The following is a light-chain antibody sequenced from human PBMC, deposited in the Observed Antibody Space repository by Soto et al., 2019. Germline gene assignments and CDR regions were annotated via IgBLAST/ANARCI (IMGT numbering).Light chain of an antibody. CDR3: CSYAGSSTPYV. J-gene: IGLJ1*01. CDR1: SSDVGSYNL. CDR2: EVS. V-gene: IGLV2-23*02. Sequence: QPVLTQPASGSGSPGQSITISCTGTSSDVGSYNLVSWYQQHPGKAPKLMIYEVSKRPSGVSNRFSGSKSGNTASLTISGLQAEDEADYYCCSYAGSSTPYVFGTGTKVTVL.